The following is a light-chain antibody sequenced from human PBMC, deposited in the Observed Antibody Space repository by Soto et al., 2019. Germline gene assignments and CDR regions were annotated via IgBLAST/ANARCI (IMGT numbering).Light chain of an antibody. V-gene: IGKV1-39*01. J-gene: IGKJ5*01. Sequence: DIQMTQSPSSLSASVGDRVTITCRASQSISSYLNWYQQKPGKAPKLLIHAASSLQSGVPSRFSGSGSATDFTLTISSLQPEDFATYYCQQSYLTPITFGQGTRLGI. CDR3: QQSYLTPIT. CDR1: QSISSY. CDR2: AAS.